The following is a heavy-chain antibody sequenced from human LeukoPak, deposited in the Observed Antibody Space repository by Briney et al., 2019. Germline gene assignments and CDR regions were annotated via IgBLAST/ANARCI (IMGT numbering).Heavy chain of an antibody. J-gene: IGHJ4*02. Sequence: PGGSLRLSCAASGFTVSSNYMSWVRQAPGKGLEWVSSISSSSSYIYYADSVKGRFTISRDNAKNSLYLQMNSLRAEDTAVYYCARGVAVAGICCGYWGQGTLVTVSS. CDR2: ISSSSSYI. CDR3: ARGVAVAGICCGY. CDR1: GFTVSSNY. D-gene: IGHD6-19*01. V-gene: IGHV3-21*01.